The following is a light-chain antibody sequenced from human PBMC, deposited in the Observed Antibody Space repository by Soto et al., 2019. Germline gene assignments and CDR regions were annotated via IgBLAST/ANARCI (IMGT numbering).Light chain of an antibody. J-gene: IGKJ3*01. V-gene: IGKV3-20*01. Sequence: EIVLTQSPGTLSLSPGERATLSSRASQSVSSSYLAWYQQKPGQAPRLLIYGASSRATGIPDRFSGSGSGTDFTLTISRLEPEDFAVYYCQHTGTFGPGTKVDIK. CDR2: GAS. CDR1: QSVSSSY. CDR3: QHTGT.